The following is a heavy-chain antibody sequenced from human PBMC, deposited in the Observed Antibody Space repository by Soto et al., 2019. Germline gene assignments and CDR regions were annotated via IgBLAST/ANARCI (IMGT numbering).Heavy chain of an antibody. CDR1: GGSLSNYH. CDR2: INHIGST. CDR3: VRARSPGIAVAWFDP. Sequence: SETLSLTCGVYGGSLSNYHWSWIRQPPGKGLEWIGEINHIGSTNYRPSLKSRVTISVDTSKSQFSLKLNSVTAAYTAVYYCVRARSPGIAVAWFDPWGPGTLVTVSS. V-gene: IGHV4-34*01. J-gene: IGHJ5*02. D-gene: IGHD6-19*01.